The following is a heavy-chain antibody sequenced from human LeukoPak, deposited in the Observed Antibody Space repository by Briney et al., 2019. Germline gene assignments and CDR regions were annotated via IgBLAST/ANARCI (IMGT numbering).Heavy chain of an antibody. D-gene: IGHD3-3*01. V-gene: IGHV3-23*01. CDR3: AKGSSGRTIFGVVTFYYFDY. J-gene: IGHJ4*02. Sequence: GGSLRLSCAASGFTFSSYWMSWVRQAPGKGLEWVSAISGSGGSTYYADSVKGRFTISRDNSKNTLYLQMNSLRAEDTAVYYCAKGSSGRTIFGVVTFYYFDYWGQGTLVTVSS. CDR1: GFTFSSYW. CDR2: ISGSGGST.